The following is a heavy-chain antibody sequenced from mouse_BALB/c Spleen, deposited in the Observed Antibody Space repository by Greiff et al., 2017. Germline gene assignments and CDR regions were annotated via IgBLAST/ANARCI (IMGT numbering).Heavy chain of an antibody. D-gene: IGHD2-3*01. J-gene: IGHJ4*01. V-gene: IGHV3-8*02. CDR2: ISYSGST. CDR1: GDSITSGY. CDR3: TRDGYYDYYAMDY. Sequence: EVKLMESGPSLVKPSQTLSLTCSATGDSITSGYWNWIRKFPGNKLEYMGYISYSGSTYYNPSLKSRISITRDTSKNQYYLQLNSVTTEDTATYYCTRDGYYDYYAMDYWGQGTSVTVSS.